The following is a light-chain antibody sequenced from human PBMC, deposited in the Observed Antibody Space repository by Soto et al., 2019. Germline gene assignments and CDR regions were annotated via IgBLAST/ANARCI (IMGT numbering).Light chain of an antibody. V-gene: IGKV1-39*01. CDR1: QSISDF. CDR2: TSS. J-gene: IGKJ2*01. Sequence: DIQMTQSPSSLSVSVGDRVTITCRASQSISDFLHWYQQVPGKAPKLLIYTSSNLQSGVPSRFSGSGSGTDFSHTISSLQPEDSATYYCQQSYSTPYTFGQGTKLEI. CDR3: QQSYSTPYT.